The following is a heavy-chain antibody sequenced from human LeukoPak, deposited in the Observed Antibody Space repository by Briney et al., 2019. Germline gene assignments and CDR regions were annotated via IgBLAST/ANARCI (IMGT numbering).Heavy chain of an antibody. CDR1: GGTFSSYS. CDR3: ARDALASGLHY. J-gene: IGHJ4*02. D-gene: IGHD3-3*02. V-gene: IGHV1-69*05. Sequence: SVKVSCKASGGTFSSYSISWVRQPPGQGLEWMGRIIPIFGTANYTQKFHGRVTITTDESTSTAYMELSSLRSEDTAVYYCARDALASGLHYWGQGTLVTVSS. CDR2: IIPIFGTA.